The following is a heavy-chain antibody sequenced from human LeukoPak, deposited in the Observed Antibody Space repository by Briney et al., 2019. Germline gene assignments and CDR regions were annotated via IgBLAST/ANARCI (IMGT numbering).Heavy chain of an antibody. J-gene: IGHJ4*02. CDR3: ARAKRKITFGGVIYFDY. Sequence: TSETLSLTCTVSGGSISSSSYYWSWIRQPPGKGLEWIGYIYYSGSTNYNPSLKSRVTISVDTSKNQFSLKLSSVTAADTAVYYCARAKRKITFGGVIYFDYWGQGTLVTISS. V-gene: IGHV4-61*01. D-gene: IGHD3-16*01. CDR2: IYYSGST. CDR1: GGSISSSSYY.